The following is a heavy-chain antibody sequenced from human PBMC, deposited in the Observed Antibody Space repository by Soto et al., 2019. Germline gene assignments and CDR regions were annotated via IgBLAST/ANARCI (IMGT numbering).Heavy chain of an antibody. CDR3: ASRLAAAGTGPIM. CDR2: IYYSGST. J-gene: IGHJ4*02. D-gene: IGHD6-13*01. Sequence: SETLSLTCTVSGGSISSGGYYWSWIRQHPGKGLEWIGYIYYSGSTYYNPSLKSRVTISVDTSKNQFSLKLSSVTAADTAVYYCASRLAAAGTGPIMWGQGTLVTVSS. CDR1: GGSISSGGYY. V-gene: IGHV4-31*03.